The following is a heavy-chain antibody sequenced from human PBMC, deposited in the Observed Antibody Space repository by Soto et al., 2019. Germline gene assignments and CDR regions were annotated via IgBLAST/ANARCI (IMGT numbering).Heavy chain of an antibody. J-gene: IGHJ6*02. Sequence: ASVKVSCKASGYTFTSYDINWVRQATGQGLEWMGWMNPNSGNTGHAQKFQGRVTMTRNTSISTAYMELSSLRSEDTAVYYCARRGAWTFYYYYGMDVWGQGTTVTVSS. CDR2: MNPNSGNT. V-gene: IGHV1-8*01. D-gene: IGHD1-26*01. CDR3: ARRGAWTFYYYYGMDV. CDR1: GYTFTSYD.